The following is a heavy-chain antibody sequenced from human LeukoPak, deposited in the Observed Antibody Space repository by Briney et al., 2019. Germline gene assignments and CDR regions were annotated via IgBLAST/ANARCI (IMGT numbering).Heavy chain of an antibody. V-gene: IGHV1-2*02. CDR3: ARSHYDFWSGYYTTYFDY. CDR2: INPNSGGT. J-gene: IGHJ4*02. D-gene: IGHD3-3*01. CDR1: GYTFTSYD. Sequence: ASVKVSCKASGYTFTSYDINWVRQAPGQGLEWMGWINPNSGGTNYAQKFQGRVTMTRDTSISTAYMELSRLRSDDTAVYYCARSHYDFWSGYYTTYFDYWGQGTLVTVPS.